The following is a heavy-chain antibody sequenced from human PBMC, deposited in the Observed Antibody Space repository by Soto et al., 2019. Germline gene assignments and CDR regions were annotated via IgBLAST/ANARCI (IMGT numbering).Heavy chain of an antibody. J-gene: IGHJ4*02. CDR3: AKDPPPSYYDYVWGSYRLDY. V-gene: IGHV3-23*01. CDR2: ISGSGGST. D-gene: IGHD3-16*02. Sequence: GGSLRLSCAASGFTFSSYAMSWVRQAPGKGLDWVSAISGSGGSTYYADSVKGRFTISRDNSKNTLYLQINSLRAEDTAVYYCAKDPPPSYYDYVWGSYRLDYWGQGTLVTVSS. CDR1: GFTFSSYA.